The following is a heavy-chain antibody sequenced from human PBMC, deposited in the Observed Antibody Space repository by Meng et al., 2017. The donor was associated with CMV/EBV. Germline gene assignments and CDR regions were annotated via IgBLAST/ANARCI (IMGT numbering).Heavy chain of an antibody. CDR1: GFTFSSYA. V-gene: IGHV3-23*01. CDR3: ARDRGEYSSSDGYYYYGMDV. CDR2: ISGSGGST. D-gene: IGHD6-6*01. J-gene: IGHJ6*02. Sequence: GESLKISCAASGFTFSSYAMSWVRQAPGKGLEWVSAISGSGGSTYYADSVKGRFTISRDNAKNSLYLQMNSLRAEDTAVYYCARDRGEYSSSDGYYYYGMDVWGQGTTVTVSS.